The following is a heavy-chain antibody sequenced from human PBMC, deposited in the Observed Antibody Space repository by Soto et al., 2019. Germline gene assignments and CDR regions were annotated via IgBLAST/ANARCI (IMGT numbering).Heavy chain of an antibody. Sequence: QVQLVESGGGVVQPGMSLRLSCAASGFTFRNYAMHWVRQAPGKGLECVAVISYDGSNKFYRDYVKGRFTISRDNSKNTLYLQINSLRYEDTAVYYCARGDREDIAVVVGVRPGEYGVDVWGQGTTVTVSS. J-gene: IGHJ6*02. D-gene: IGHD2-15*01. V-gene: IGHV3-30-3*01. CDR3: ARGDREDIAVVVGVRPGEYGVDV. CDR2: ISYDGSNK. CDR1: GFTFRNYA.